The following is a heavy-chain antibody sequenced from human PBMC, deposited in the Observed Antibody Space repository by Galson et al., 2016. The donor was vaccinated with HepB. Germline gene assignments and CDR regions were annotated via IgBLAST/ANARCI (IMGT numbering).Heavy chain of an antibody. CDR1: GFTFSSYW. D-gene: IGHD1-26*01. V-gene: IGHV3-74*01. CDR2: IDNDGTRT. Sequence: SLRLSCAASGFTFSSYWMYWVRQAPGKGLVWVSRIDNDGTRTSHADSVKGRFTISRDNAKNTLYLQMNSLRAEDTGVFYCARGWRGGTLGEDGSAGCHWGQGTLVTVSS. J-gene: IGHJ4*02. CDR3: ARGWRGGTLGEDGSAGCH.